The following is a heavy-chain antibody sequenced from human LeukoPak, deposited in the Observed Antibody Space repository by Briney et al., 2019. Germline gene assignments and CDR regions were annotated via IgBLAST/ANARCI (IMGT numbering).Heavy chain of an antibody. D-gene: IGHD2-2*01. J-gene: IGHJ6*02. V-gene: IGHV4-34*01. Sequence: PSETLSLTCAVYGGSFSGYYWSWIRQPPGKGLEWLGEINHSGSTNYNPSLKSRVTISVDTSKNQFSLKLSSVTAADTAVYYCASGEVAVPADTDLTSGMDVWGQGTTVTVSS. CDR1: GGSFSGYY. CDR2: INHSGST. CDR3: ASGEVAVPADTDLTSGMDV.